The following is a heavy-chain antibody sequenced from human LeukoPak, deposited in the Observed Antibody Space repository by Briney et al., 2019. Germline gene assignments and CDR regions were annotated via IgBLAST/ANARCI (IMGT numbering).Heavy chain of an antibody. V-gene: IGHV1-2*02. CDR2: INPNSGGT. Sequence: ASVKVSCKASGYTFTGYYMHWVRQAPGQGLEWMGWINPNSGGTNYAQKFQGRVTMTRDTSISTAYMELSRLRSDDTAVYYCARDPHKYYDFWSGYYGAPNNWFDPWGQGTLVTVSS. CDR1: GYTFTGYY. CDR3: ARDPHKYYDFWSGYYGAPNNWFDP. D-gene: IGHD3-3*01. J-gene: IGHJ5*02.